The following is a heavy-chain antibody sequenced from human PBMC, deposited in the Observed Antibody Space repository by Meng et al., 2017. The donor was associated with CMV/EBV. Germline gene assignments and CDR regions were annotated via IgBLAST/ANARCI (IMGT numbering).Heavy chain of an antibody. J-gene: IGHJ5*02. D-gene: IGHD3-3*02. CDR1: GYTFTGYY. CDR3: ARVVGINIFGVLIPNWLDP. CDR2: INPNTGGT. Sequence: ASVKVSCKTSGYTFTGYYIHWVRQAPGQGLEWMGWINPNTGGTNSPQKFQGGVTMTRDTSISTASMELSRLRSDDTAMYYCARVVGINIFGVLIPNWLDPWGQGTLVTVSS. V-gene: IGHV1-2*02.